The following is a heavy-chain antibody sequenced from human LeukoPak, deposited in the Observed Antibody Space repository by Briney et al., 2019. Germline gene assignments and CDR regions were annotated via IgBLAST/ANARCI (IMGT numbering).Heavy chain of an antibody. CDR2: INPNSGGT. J-gene: IGHJ3*02. Sequence: ASVKVSCKASGYTFTGYYMHWVRQAPGQGLEWMGWINPNSGGTNYAQKFQGRVTMTRDTSISTAYMELSRLRSDDTAVYYCARGSLTLAVPGDAFDIWGQGTMVTVSS. CDR3: ARGSLTLAVPGDAFDI. CDR1: GYTFTGYY. D-gene: IGHD6-13*01. V-gene: IGHV1-2*02.